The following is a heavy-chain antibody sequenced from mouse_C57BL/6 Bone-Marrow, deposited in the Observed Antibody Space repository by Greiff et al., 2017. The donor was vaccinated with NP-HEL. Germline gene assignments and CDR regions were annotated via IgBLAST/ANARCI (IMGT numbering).Heavy chain of an antibody. J-gene: IGHJ3*01. CDR3: ARDYGSPAWFAY. CDR2: IDPSDSYT. D-gene: IGHD1-1*01. V-gene: IGHV1-69*01. Sequence: QFQLQQSGAELLMPGASVKLSCKASGYTFTSSWMHGVKQRPGQGLEWIGEIDPSDSYTNYNQKFKGKSTLTVDKSSSTAYMQLSSLTSEDSAVYYCARDYGSPAWFAYWGQGTLVTVSA. CDR1: GYTFTSSW.